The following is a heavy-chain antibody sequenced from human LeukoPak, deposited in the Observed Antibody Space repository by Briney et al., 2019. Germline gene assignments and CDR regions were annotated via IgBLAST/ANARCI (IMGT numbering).Heavy chain of an antibody. CDR1: GGSISSSSYY. J-gene: IGHJ4*02. CDR3: ARNGYSSSWCEYYFDY. Sequence: SETLSLTCTVSGGSISSSSYYWGWIRQPPGKGLEWIGSIYYSGSTYYNPSLKSRVTISVDTSKNQFSLKLSSVTAADTAVYYCARNGYSSSWCEYYFDYWGQGTLVTVSS. D-gene: IGHD6-13*01. V-gene: IGHV4-39*07. CDR2: IYYSGST.